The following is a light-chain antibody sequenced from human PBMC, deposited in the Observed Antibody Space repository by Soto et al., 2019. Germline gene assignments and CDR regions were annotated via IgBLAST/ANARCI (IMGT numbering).Light chain of an antibody. Sequence: EVLMTQSPATLSVSPWERATLSCRASQSISSNLAWYQQKPGQAPRLLIYDASTRATGIPARFSGSGSGTEFTLTISSLQSEDFAVYYCQQRSNWPPFTFGQGTRLEIK. V-gene: IGKV3-15*01. CDR2: DAS. CDR3: QQRSNWPPFT. CDR1: QSISSN. J-gene: IGKJ5*01.